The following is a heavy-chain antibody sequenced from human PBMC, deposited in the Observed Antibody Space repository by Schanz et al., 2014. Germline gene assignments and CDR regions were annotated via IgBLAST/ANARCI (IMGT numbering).Heavy chain of an antibody. CDR2: IIPITGIT. V-gene: IGHV1-69*09. D-gene: IGHD3-3*01. Sequence: QVQLVQSGAEVKKPGASVKVSCKASGYTFTDYHIHWVRQAPGQGLEWMGRIIPITGITNYAQKFQGRVTFTADKSTSTAFLEVNSLRSEDTAVYYCARKGMPPIWSGYPYFFDFWGQGTLVTVSS. CDR1: GYTFTDYH. J-gene: IGHJ4*02. CDR3: ARKGMPPIWSGYPYFFDF.